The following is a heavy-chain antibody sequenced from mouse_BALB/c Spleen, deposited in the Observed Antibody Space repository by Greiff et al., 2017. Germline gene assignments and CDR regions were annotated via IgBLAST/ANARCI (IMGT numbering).Heavy chain of an antibody. V-gene: IGHV5-9-4*01. CDR3: ARDGNYYAMDY. J-gene: IGHJ4*01. CDR2: ISSGGSYT. D-gene: IGHD2-1*01. CDR1: GFTFSSYA. Sequence: DVHLVESGGGLVKPGGSLKLSCAASGFTFSSYAMSWVRQSPEKRLEWVAEISSGGSYTYYPDTVTGRFTISRDNAKNTLYLEMSSLRSEDTAMYYCARDGNYYAMDYWGQGTSVTVSA.